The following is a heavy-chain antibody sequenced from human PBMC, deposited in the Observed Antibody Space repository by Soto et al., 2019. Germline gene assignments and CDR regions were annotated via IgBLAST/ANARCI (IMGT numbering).Heavy chain of an antibody. CDR3: ARDYYDSSGLIHYFDY. CDR2: INPNSGGT. Sequence: GASVKVSCKASGYTFTGYYMHWVRQAPGQGLEWMGWINPNSGGTNYAQKFQGWVTMTRDTSISTAYMELSRLRSDDTAVYYCARDYYDSSGLIHYFDYWGQGTLVTVSS. CDR1: GYTFTGYY. D-gene: IGHD3-22*01. V-gene: IGHV1-2*04. J-gene: IGHJ4*02.